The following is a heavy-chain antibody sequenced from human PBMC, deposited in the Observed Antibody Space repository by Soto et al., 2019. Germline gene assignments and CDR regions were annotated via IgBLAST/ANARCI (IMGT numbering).Heavy chain of an antibody. Sequence: VQLVQSGAEVKEPGASVKVTCKASGYTFINFGITWVRQAPGQGRGWVGWISTAKGFTTYGEKFQGSVTMTADTAKNTAYMYLRCISSDATAVSYCERERACGTCGNCDPEWYFAYCGRGTLVTVSP. CDR2: ISTAKGFT. V-gene: IGHV1-18*01. J-gene: IGHJ2*01. CDR3: ERERACGTCGNCDPEWYFAY. CDR1: GYTFINFG. D-gene: IGHD2-21*01.